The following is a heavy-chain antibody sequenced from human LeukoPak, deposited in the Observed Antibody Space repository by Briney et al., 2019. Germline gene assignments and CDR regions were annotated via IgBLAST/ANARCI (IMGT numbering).Heavy chain of an antibody. CDR1: GGTFSSYA. D-gene: IGHD2-2*01. V-gene: IGHV1-69*13. CDR2: IIPIFGTA. Sequence: ASVKVSCKASGGTFSSYAISWVRQAPGQGLEWMGGIIPIFGTANYAQKFQGRVTITADESTSTAYMELSSLRSEATAVYYCARVRSLVPAAYHMDVWGKGTTVTVSS. CDR3: ARVRSLVPAAYHMDV. J-gene: IGHJ6*03.